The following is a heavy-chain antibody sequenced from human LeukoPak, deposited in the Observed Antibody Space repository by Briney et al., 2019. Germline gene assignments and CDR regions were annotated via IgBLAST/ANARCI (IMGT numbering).Heavy chain of an antibody. D-gene: IGHD3-22*01. J-gene: IGHJ4*02. CDR1: GYSFTTYW. CDR2: IYPSDSDT. Sequence: GESLKISCKGSGYSFTTYWIGWVRQMPGKGLEWLGIIYPSDSDTKYSPSFQGQVTISADKSTSTAYLQWSNLKASDTAMYYCVRGYFFDYWGQGTLVTVSS. CDR3: VRGYFFDY. V-gene: IGHV5-51*01.